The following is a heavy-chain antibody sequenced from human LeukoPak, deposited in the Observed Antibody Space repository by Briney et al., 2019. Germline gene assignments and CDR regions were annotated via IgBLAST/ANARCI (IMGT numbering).Heavy chain of an antibody. CDR1: GGSISSGGYS. J-gene: IGHJ5*02. CDR2: IYYSGST. V-gene: IGHV4-31*03. Sequence: SETLSFTCTVSGGSISSGGYSWSWIRQHPGKGLGWIGYIYYSGSTYYNPSLNSRVTISVDTSKNQFSLKLSSVTAADTAVYYCARPDFHGWFDPWGQGTLVTVSS. CDR3: ARPDFHGWFDP. D-gene: IGHD3-3*01.